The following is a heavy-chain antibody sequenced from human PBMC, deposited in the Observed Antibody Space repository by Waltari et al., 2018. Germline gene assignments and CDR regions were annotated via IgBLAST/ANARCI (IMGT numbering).Heavy chain of an antibody. CDR2: INPNSGGT. V-gene: IGHV1-2*06. CDR1: GYTFTGYY. J-gene: IGHJ3*02. Sequence: QVQLVQSGAEVKKPGASVKVSCKASGYTFTGYYMHWVRRAPGQGLEWMGRINPNSGGTNYAQKFQGRVTMTRDTSISTAYMELSRLRSDDTAVYYWARERVGATGSVDIWGQGTMVTVSS. D-gene: IGHD1-26*01. CDR3: ARERVGATGSVDI.